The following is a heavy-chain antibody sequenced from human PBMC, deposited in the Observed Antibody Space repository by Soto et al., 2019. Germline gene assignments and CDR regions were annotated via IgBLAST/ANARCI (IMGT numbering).Heavy chain of an antibody. Sequence: GGSLRLSCAAFGFDFNKYAMTWVRQAPGKGLQWVSSITSNGDSTYYANSVKGRFTTSRDNSKNTLYLQMNSLRADDTTVFYCAKDSPSYASSPFYFDSWGQGSLVTVS. D-gene: IGHD2-2*01. J-gene: IGHJ4*02. CDR2: ITSNGDST. CDR3: AKDSPSYASSPFYFDS. CDR1: GFDFNKYA. V-gene: IGHV3-23*01.